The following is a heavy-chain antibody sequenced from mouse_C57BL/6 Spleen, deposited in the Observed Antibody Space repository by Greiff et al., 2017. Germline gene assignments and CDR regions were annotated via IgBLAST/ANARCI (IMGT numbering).Heavy chain of an antibody. CDR3: ARRDAQATVFYAMDY. V-gene: IGHV1-26*01. CDR2: INPNNGGT. Sequence: VQLQQSGPELVKPGASVKISCKASGYTFTDYYMNWVKQSHGKSLEWIGDINPNNGGTSYNQKFKGKATLTVDKSSSTAYMELRSLTSEDSAVYYCARRDAQATVFYAMDYWGQGTSVTVSS. D-gene: IGHD3-2*02. CDR1: GYTFTDYY. J-gene: IGHJ4*01.